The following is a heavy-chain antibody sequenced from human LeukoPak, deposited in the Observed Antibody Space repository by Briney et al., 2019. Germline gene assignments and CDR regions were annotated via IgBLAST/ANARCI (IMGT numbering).Heavy chain of an antibody. D-gene: IGHD3-10*01. V-gene: IGHV4-59*08. CDR3: ASHYFDDAFDI. CDR2: IYYSGNT. Sequence: SETLSLTCTVSGGSISNYYWSWVRQPPGKGLEWIGYIYYSGNTNYNPSLKSRVTISVATSKYQFSLKLSSVTAADTAEYSCASHYFDDAFDIWGRGTMVTVSS. CDR1: GGSISNYY. J-gene: IGHJ3*02.